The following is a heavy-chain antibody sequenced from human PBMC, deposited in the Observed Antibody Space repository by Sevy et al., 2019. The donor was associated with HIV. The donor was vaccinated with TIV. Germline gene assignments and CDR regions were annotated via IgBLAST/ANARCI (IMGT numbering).Heavy chain of an antibody. D-gene: IGHD7-27*01. CDR3: ARDDHWAFDY. J-gene: IGHJ4*02. Sequence: GGSLRLSCVTSGFSFSSYSMNWVRQAPGKGLEWVSYISSSSGTIRYADSGKGRLTISRDNAKNSLFLQMNSLRAEDTAVYYCARDDHWAFDYWGQGALVTVSS. CDR2: ISSSSGTI. V-gene: IGHV3-48*01. CDR1: GFSFSSYS.